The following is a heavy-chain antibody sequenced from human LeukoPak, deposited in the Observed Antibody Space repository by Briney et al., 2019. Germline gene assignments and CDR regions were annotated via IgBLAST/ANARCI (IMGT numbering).Heavy chain of an antibody. J-gene: IGHJ4*02. CDR3: ARYDYGGNPRNYFDY. CDR2: IYPGDSDT. Sequence: GESLTLSCKGFGYSFISYWIAWVRQMPGKGLELMGIIYPGDSDTRYSPSFQGQVTISADKSISTAYLQWSSLKASDTAMYYCARYDYGGNPRNYFDYWGQGTLVTVSS. CDR1: GYSFISYW. V-gene: IGHV5-51*01. D-gene: IGHD4-23*01.